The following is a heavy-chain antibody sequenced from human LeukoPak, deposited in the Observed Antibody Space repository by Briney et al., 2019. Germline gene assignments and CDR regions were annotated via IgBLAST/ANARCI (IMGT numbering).Heavy chain of an antibody. CDR2: ISSNGGST. CDR1: GVTFSSYA. Sequence: GGSLRLSCSASGVTFSSYAMHWVRQAPGKGLEYVSAISSNGGSTYYADSVKGRFTISRDKSKNTLYLQMSSLRAEATAVYYYVKAWVPATKNCFDPWGQGTLVTVSS. D-gene: IGHD2-2*01. V-gene: IGHV3-64D*06. CDR3: VKAWVPATKNCFDP. J-gene: IGHJ5*02.